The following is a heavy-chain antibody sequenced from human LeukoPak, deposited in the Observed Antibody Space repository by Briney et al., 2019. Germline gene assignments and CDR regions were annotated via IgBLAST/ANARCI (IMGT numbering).Heavy chain of an antibody. Sequence: SVKVSCKASRDTFMKYSVSWVRQAPGQGLQWMGGIIPIFGTANYAQKFQGRVTITADKSTSTAYMELSSLRSEDTAVYYCARGPDDYGDYVLDYWGQGTLVTVSS. D-gene: IGHD4-17*01. V-gene: IGHV1-69*06. J-gene: IGHJ4*02. CDR3: ARGPDDYGDYVLDY. CDR1: RDTFMKYS. CDR2: IIPIFGTA.